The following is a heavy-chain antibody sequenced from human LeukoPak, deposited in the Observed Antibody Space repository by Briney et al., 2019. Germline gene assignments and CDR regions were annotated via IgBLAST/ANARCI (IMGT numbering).Heavy chain of an antibody. V-gene: IGHV4-34*01. CDR2: INHSGST. CDR1: GGSFSGYY. J-gene: IGHJ6*02. D-gene: IGHD3-10*01. CDR3: ARGHYYYGSGSYYMLPYYYYGMDV. Sequence: PSETLSLTCAVYGGSFSGYYWNWIRQPPGKGLEWIGEINHSGSTNYNPSLKSRVTISVDTSKNQFSLKLSSVTAADTAVYYCARGHYYYGSGSYYMLPYYYYGMDVWGQGTTVTVSS.